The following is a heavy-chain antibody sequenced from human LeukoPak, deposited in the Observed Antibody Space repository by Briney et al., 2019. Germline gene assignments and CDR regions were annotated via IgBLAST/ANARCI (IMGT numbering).Heavy chain of an antibody. D-gene: IGHD5-24*01. CDR3: ARADGYNYMTYFDY. Sequence: ASVKVSCKASGGTFSSYAISWVRQAPGQGLEWMGRIIPILGIANYAQKFQGRVTITADKSTSTAYMELSSLRSEDTAVYYCARADGYNYMTYFDYWGQGTLVTVSS. V-gene: IGHV1-69*04. CDR2: IIPILGIA. J-gene: IGHJ4*02. CDR1: GGTFSSYA.